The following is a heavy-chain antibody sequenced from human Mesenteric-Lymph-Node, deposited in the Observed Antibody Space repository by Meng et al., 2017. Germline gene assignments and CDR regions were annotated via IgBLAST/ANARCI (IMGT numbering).Heavy chain of an antibody. J-gene: IGHJ6*02. Sequence: GESLKISCAASGFAFSGYAMHWVRQAPGKGLEPVAVISYDGNNRHGADSVRGRFTVSRDNSKNTLYLQMNSLRVEDTALYYCARVGVGVNYGNGMDVWGQGTMVTVSS. D-gene: IGHD3-3*01. CDR3: ARVGVGVNYGNGMDV. V-gene: IGHV3-30*04. CDR2: ISYDGNNR. CDR1: GFAFSGYA.